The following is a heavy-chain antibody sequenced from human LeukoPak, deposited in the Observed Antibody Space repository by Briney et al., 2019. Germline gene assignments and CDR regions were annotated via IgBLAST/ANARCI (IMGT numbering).Heavy chain of an antibody. CDR3: ARLSSSSAWIPFDY. D-gene: IGHD6-19*01. J-gene: IGHJ4*02. V-gene: IGHV4-4*07. CDR2: MYISGNT. CDR1: GGSISSSY. Sequence: SETLSLTCTVSGGSISSSYWRWIRQPAGKGLEWIGRMYISGNTNCNPSLENRVTMSLDTAKNQFSLKLSSVTAADTAVYYCARLSSSSAWIPFDYWGQGTLVTVSS.